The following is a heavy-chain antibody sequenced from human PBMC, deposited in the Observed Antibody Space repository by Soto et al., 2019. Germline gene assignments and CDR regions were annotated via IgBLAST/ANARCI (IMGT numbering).Heavy chain of an antibody. CDR1: GGSISGGGFS. CDR3: ARLQFGEGFDY. V-gene: IGHV4-30-2*01. Sequence: SETLSLTCAVSGGSISGGGFSWSWIRQPPGKGLEWIGYILHTGGTQYNPSLKSRVSMSVDKSKNQFSLHLTSVTAADTAVYYCARLQFGEGFDYWGQGALVTVSS. D-gene: IGHD3-10*01. J-gene: IGHJ4*02. CDR2: ILHTGGT.